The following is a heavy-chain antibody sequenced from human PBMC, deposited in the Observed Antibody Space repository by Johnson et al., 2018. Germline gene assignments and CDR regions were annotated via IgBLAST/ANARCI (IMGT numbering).Heavy chain of an antibody. CDR3: AKDRMGASNTDAFDI. D-gene: IGHD1-26*01. CDR1: GFTFSSYA. V-gene: IGHV3-23*04. J-gene: IGHJ3*02. CDR2: LSGRDYST. Sequence: EVQLVESGGGLVQPGGSLRVSCAASGFTFSSYAMTWVRQAPGKGLEWVSALSGRDYSTYYADSVKGRFTISRNNPKNTLYLQMNSLGVEDTAVYYCAKDRMGASNTDAFDIWGQGTMVTVSS.